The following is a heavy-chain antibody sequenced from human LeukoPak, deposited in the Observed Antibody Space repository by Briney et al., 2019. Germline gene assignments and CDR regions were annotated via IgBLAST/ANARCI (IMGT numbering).Heavy chain of an antibody. Sequence: GGSLRLSCAASGFSFSSYLMSWVRDARGKGLEWVVKIKEDGDVKYYVDSVRGRFTVSRDNAKNSVYLQMNSLRAEDTAVYYCARDQNFQHWGEGTLVTVSS. J-gene: IGHJ1*01. V-gene: IGHV3-7*04. CDR3: ARDQNFQH. CDR2: IKEDGDVK. CDR1: GFSFSSYL.